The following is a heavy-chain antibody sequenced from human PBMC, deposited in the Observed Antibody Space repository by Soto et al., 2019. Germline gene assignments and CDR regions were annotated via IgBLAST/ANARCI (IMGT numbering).Heavy chain of an antibody. CDR1: GGSFSGYY. V-gene: IGHV4-34*01. D-gene: IGHD4-17*01. J-gene: IGHJ4*02. CDR2: INHSGST. Sequence: SETLSLTCAVYGGSFSGYYWSWIRQPPGKGLEWIGEINHSGSTNYNPSLKSRVTISVDTSKNQFSLKLSSVTAADTAVYYYARNCACGRKMTTVTTQPFDYWGQGTLVTVSS. CDR3: ARNCACGRKMTTVTTQPFDY.